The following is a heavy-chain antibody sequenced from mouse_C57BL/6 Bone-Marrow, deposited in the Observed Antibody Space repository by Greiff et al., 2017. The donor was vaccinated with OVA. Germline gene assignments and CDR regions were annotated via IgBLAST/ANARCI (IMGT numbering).Heavy chain of an antibody. J-gene: IGHJ2*01. V-gene: IGHV1-64*01. D-gene: IGHD1-1*01. CDR1: GYTFTSYW. CDR2: IHPNSGST. Sequence: QVQLQQPGAELVKPGASVKLSCKASGYTFTSYWMHWVKQRPGQGLEWIGMIHPNSGSTNYNEKFKSKATLTVDKSSSTAYMQLSSLTSDDSAVYYCARDYYGSRNYFDYWGQGTTLTVSS. CDR3: ARDYYGSRNYFDY.